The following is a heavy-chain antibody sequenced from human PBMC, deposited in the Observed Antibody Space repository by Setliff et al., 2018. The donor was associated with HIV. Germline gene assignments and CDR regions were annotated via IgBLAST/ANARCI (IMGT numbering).Heavy chain of an antibody. CDR1: GYSFTNSD. J-gene: IGHJ4*02. V-gene: IGHV1-8*01. Sequence: ASVKVSCKASGYSFTNSDITWVRQASGQGLEWVGWMNPINGDTASAQRFQGRLTMTRDTSINAAYLDLSGLTSDDTAVYYCARQFSNSFDSWGQGTLVTVSS. CDR3: ARQFSNSFDS. D-gene: IGHD7-27*01. CDR2: MNPINGDT.